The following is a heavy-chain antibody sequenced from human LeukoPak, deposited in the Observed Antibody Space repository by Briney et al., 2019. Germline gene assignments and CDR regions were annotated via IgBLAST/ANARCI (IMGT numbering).Heavy chain of an antibody. V-gene: IGHV3-48*04. D-gene: IGHD3-9*01. CDR3: ARDSAATYYDILTGYEY. J-gene: IGHJ4*02. CDR1: GFTFSSYS. Sequence: PGGSLRLSCAASGFTFSSYSMNWVRQAPGKGLEWVSYISSSSGTIYYADSVKGRFTISRDNAKNSLYLQMNSLRAEDTAVYYCARDSAATYYDILTGYEYWGQGTLVTVSS. CDR2: ISSSSGTI.